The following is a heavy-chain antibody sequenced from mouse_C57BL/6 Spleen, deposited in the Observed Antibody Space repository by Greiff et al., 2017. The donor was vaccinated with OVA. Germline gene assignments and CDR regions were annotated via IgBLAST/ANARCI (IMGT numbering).Heavy chain of an antibody. D-gene: IGHD1-1*01. V-gene: IGHV1-5*01. CDR2: IYPGNSDT. CDR3: TRSYYYGSSFDY. J-gene: IGHJ2*01. CDR1: GYTFTSYW. Sequence: VQLQQSGTVLARPGASVKMSCKTSGYTFTSYWMHWVKQRPGQGLEWIGAIYPGNSDTSYNQKFKGKAKLTAVTSASTAYMELSSLTNEDSAVYYWTRSYYYGSSFDYWGQGTTLTVSS.